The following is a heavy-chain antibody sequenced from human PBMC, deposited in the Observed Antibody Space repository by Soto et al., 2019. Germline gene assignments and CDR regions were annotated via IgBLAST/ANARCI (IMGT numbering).Heavy chain of an antibody. V-gene: IGHV1-18*01. Sequence: ASVKVSCKASGYSFTRSGISCVRQAPGQGPEWMGWISSYNGNTNYAQKLQGRVTMTTDTSTSTAYMELRSLRSDDTAVYYCAREGSSGRLGFDYWGQGTLVTVSS. CDR1: GYSFTRSG. J-gene: IGHJ4*02. CDR3: AREGSSGRLGFDY. CDR2: ISSYNGNT. D-gene: IGHD6-19*01.